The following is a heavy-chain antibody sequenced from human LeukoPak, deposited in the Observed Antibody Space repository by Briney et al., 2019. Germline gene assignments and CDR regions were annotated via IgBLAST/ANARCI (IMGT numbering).Heavy chain of an antibody. CDR2: INHSGST. CDR3: ARRDVDTAMADFDY. J-gene: IGHJ4*02. D-gene: IGHD5-18*01. V-gene: IGHV4-34*01. CDR1: GGSFSGYY. Sequence: SETLSLTCAVYGGSFSGYYWSWIRQPPGKGLEWIGEINHSGSTNYNPSLKSRVTISVDTSKNQFSLKLSSVTAADTVVYYCARRDVDTAMADFDYWGQGTLVTVSS.